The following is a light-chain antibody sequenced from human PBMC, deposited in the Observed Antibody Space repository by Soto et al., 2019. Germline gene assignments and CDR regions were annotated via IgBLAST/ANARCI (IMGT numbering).Light chain of an antibody. Sequence: DIQLTQSPSFLPAFVGDSVTLTCRASQAISSSVAWYHQKPGRAPKLLIYDADTLQSGVPSRFSGRGSGTEFTLTITSLQPEDFAAYYCLQLNTFPFSFGPGTKVDVK. CDR2: DAD. V-gene: IGKV1-9*01. CDR1: QAISSS. J-gene: IGKJ3*01. CDR3: LQLNTFPFS.